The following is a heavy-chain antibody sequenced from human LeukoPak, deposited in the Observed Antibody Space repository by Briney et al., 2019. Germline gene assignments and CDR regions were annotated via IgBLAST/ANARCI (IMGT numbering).Heavy chain of an antibody. J-gene: IGHJ5*02. V-gene: IGHV3-74*01. D-gene: IGHD5-12*01. CDR1: GFTFSSYW. CDR2: INSDGSST. CDR3: ARDLLRVPRASGYEPYNWFDP. Sequence: PGGSLRLSCAASGFTFSSYWMHWVRQAPGKGLVWVSRINSDGSSTSYADSVKGRFTISRDNAKNTLYLQMNSPRAEDTAVYYCARDLLRVPRASGYEPYNWFDPWGQGTLVTVSS.